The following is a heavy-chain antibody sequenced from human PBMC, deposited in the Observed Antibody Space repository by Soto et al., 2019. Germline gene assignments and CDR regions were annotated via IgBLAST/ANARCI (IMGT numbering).Heavy chain of an antibody. D-gene: IGHD3-10*01. CDR2: IWYDGSNK. CDR3: ARVGDDDGSGTEAAFDI. CDR1: GFTFSSYG. J-gene: IGHJ3*02. V-gene: IGHV3-33*01. Sequence: GGSLRLSCAASGFTFSSYGMHWVRQAPGKGLEWVAVIWYDGSNKYYADSVKGRFTISRDNSKNTLYLQMNSLRAEDTAVYYCARVGDDDGSGTEAAFDIWGQGTMVTVSS.